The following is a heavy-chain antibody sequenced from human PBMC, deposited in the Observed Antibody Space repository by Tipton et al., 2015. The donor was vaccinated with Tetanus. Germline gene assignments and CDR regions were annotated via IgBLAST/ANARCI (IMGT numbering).Heavy chain of an antibody. J-gene: IGHJ5*02. Sequence: SLRLSCAASGFTFSSYWMHWVRQAPGKGLVWVSRINSDGSSTSYADSVKGRFTISRDNAKNTLYLQMNSLRAEDTAVYYCARGPEPFLNWFDPWGQGTLVTVSS. CDR1: GFTFSSYW. CDR3: ARGPEPFLNWFDP. CDR2: INSDGSST. V-gene: IGHV3-74*01. D-gene: IGHD1-14*01.